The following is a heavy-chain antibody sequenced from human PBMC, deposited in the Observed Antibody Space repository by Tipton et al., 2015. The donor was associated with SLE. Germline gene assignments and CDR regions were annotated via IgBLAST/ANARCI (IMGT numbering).Heavy chain of an antibody. CDR2: VYLSGST. CDR3: ARGGGSYYDY. J-gene: IGHJ4*02. D-gene: IGHD1-26*01. Sequence: LRLSCTVSGGSISGYYWSWIRQPAGKGLEWIGRVYLSGSTIHNPSIKSRITLSLDTSKNQFSLRVNSVTAADTAVYYCARGGGSYYDYWGQGTLVTVSS. V-gene: IGHV4-4*07. CDR1: GGSISGYY.